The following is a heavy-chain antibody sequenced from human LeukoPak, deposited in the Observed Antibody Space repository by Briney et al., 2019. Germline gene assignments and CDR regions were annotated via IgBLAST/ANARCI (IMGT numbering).Heavy chain of an antibody. CDR1: EATFTSYI. J-gene: IGHJ3*02. CDR3: ASRVVPAAMGAFDI. CDR2: IIPILGIA. D-gene: IGHD2-2*01. V-gene: IGHV1-69*02. Sequence: ASVKVSCKPSEATFTSYITSWLRQAPGQGLKWLGRIIPILGIANYAQKFQGRVTITADKSTSTAYMELSSLRSEDTAVYYCASRVVPAAMGAFDIWGQGTMVTVSS.